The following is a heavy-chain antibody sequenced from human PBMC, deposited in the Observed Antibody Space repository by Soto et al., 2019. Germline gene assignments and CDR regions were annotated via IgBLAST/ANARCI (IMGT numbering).Heavy chain of an antibody. Sequence: KPSETLSLTCSVSGASITSTTSYWGWIRQSPGKGLEYIGSMYYSGRTFHNPSLKSRDTISVDTSKNQFSLKLSSVTAADTAVYYCARHTGRGALDSWGQGTLVTVSS. CDR3: ARHTGRGALDS. CDR2: MYYSGRT. D-gene: IGHD3-10*01. V-gene: IGHV4-39*01. CDR1: GASITSTTSY. J-gene: IGHJ4*02.